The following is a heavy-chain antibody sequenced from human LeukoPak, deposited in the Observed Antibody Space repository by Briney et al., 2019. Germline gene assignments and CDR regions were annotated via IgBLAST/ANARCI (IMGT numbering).Heavy chain of an antibody. V-gene: IGHV4-39*01. CDR3: ARSSGVVIHNWFDP. Sequence: KPSETLSLTCTVSGGSIRGSSYYWVWIRQPPGKGLEWIGTIYYSGSTYYNPSLKSRVTISADTSKNQLSLKVRSVTAAGTAVYYCARSSGVVIHNWFDPWGQGTLVTVSS. CDR2: IYYSGST. CDR1: GGSIRGSSYY. J-gene: IGHJ5*02. D-gene: IGHD3-3*01.